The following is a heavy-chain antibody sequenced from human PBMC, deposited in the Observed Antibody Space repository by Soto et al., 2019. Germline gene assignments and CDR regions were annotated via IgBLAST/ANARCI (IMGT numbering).Heavy chain of an antibody. Sequence: EVQLVESGGGLVTVGGSLQLSCAGSGFTFSNAWLTWVRQAPGKGLEWVGRIKSKTDGETTDYAATVKGRFTISRDDSKTILFLQMNSLQIDDTAVYHCALRDHWGQGTLVTVS. CDR3: ALRDH. J-gene: IGHJ4*02. CDR2: IKSKTDGETT. V-gene: IGHV3-15*01. CDR1: GFTFSNAW.